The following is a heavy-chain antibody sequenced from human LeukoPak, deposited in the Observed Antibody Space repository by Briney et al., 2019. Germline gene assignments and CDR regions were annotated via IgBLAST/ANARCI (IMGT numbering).Heavy chain of an antibody. D-gene: IGHD5-24*01. CDR3: ARGGRWLQFPYYYYYMDV. J-gene: IGHJ6*03. V-gene: IGHV4-59*01. CDR1: GGSISSYY. CDR2: IYYSGST. Sequence: PSETLSLTCTVSGGSISSYYWSWIRQPPGKGLEWIGYIYYSGSTNYNPSLKSRVTISVDTSKNQFSLKLSSVTAADTAVYYCARGGRWLQFPYYYYYMDVWGKGTTVTVSS.